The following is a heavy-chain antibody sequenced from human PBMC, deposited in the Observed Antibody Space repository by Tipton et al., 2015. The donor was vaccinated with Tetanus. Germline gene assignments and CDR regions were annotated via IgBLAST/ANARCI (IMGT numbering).Heavy chain of an antibody. D-gene: IGHD2-15*01. CDR2: INSDGSST. V-gene: IGHV3-74*01. Sequence: SLRLSCAASGFTFSNYYMHWVRQAPGKGLVWVSRINSDGSSTSYADSVKGRFTISRDNAKNTLYLQMNSLVAEDTAVYYCTRDRLAYCSCGFCFGPLASWGQGTLVAVSS. J-gene: IGHJ4*02. CDR1: GFTFSNYY. CDR3: TRDRLAYCSCGFCFGPLAS.